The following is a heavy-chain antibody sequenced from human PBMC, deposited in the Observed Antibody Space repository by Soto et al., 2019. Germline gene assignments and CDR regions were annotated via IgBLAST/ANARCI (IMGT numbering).Heavy chain of an antibody. D-gene: IGHD3-10*01. Sequence: SETLSLTCTVSGGSISRYYWSWIRQPAGKGLEWIGRIYTSGSTNYNPSLKSRVTMSVDTSKNQFSLKLSSVPAADTAVYYCARESFGSGSYYNVNYYYGMDVWGQGTTVTVS. J-gene: IGHJ6*02. CDR2: IYTSGST. CDR3: ARESFGSGSYYNVNYYYGMDV. CDR1: GGSISRYY. V-gene: IGHV4-4*07.